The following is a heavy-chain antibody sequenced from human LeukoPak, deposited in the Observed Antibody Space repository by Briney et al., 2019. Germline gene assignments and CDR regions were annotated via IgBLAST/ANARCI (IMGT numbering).Heavy chain of an antibody. V-gene: IGHV4-39*07. Sequence: PSETLSLTCAVSDDSIRSSAYYWGWIRQPPGKGLEWIGSIYYSGSTYYNPSLKSRVTISVDTSKNQFSLKMSSVTAADTAVYYCARDHRRDDYGDFGVVYYFDYWGQGTLVTVSS. CDR1: DDSIRSSAYY. CDR2: IYYSGST. J-gene: IGHJ4*02. D-gene: IGHD4-17*01. CDR3: ARDHRRDDYGDFGVVYYFDY.